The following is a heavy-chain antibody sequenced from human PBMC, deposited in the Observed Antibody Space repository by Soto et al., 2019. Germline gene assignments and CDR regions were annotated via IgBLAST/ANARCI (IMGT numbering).Heavy chain of an antibody. CDR2: ISGSGGST. D-gene: IGHD1-7*01. CDR1: GFTFSSYA. V-gene: IGHV3-23*01. CDR3: ANDLNYDPYYYYGMDV. J-gene: IGHJ6*02. Sequence: GGSLILSCAASGFTFSSYAMSWVRQAPGKGLEWVSAISGSGGSTYYADSVKGRFTISRDNSKNTLYLQMNSLRAEDTAVYYCANDLNYDPYYYYGMDVWGQGTTVTVSS.